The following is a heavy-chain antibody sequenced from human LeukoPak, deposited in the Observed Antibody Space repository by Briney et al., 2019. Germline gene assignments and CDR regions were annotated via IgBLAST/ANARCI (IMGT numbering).Heavy chain of an antibody. D-gene: IGHD3-3*01. Sequence: GGSLRLSCSASGFTFSSYAMHWVRQAPGKGLEYVSAISSNGGSTYYADSVKGRFTISRDNSKNTLYLQMNSLRAEDTAVYYCAKNVLRFLEWLFDYWGQGTLVTVSS. CDR2: ISSNGGST. J-gene: IGHJ4*02. CDR1: GFTFSSYA. CDR3: AKNVLRFLEWLFDY. V-gene: IGHV3-64*04.